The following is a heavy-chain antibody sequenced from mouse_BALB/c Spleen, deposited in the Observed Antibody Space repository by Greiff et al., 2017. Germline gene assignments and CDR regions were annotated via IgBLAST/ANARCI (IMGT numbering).Heavy chain of an antibody. V-gene: IGHV3-2*02. CDR1: GYSITSDYA. CDR2: ISYSGST. J-gene: IGHJ1*01. D-gene: IGHD1-1*02. CDR3: ARGGGYYGYFDG. Sequence: EVQLQQSGPGLVKPSQSLSLTCTVTGYSITSDYAWTWFRQFPGNKLEWMGYISYSGSTSYNPSLKSRISITRDTSKNQFFLQLNSVTTEDTATYYCARGGGYYGYFDGWGAGTTVTVSS.